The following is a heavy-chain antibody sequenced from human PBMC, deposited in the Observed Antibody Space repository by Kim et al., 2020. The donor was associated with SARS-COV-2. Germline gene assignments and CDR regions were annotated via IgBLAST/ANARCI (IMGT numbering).Heavy chain of an antibody. V-gene: IGHV3-74*01. CDR3: VKGYDL. CDR2: INGDARSI. CDR1: GFTFSSYW. J-gene: IGHJ5*02. Sequence: GGSLRLSCAASGFTFSSYWMHWVRQAPGKGLVWVSRINGDARSIDYADSVKGRFTISRDNAKKTLYLQMNSLRVGDTAVCYCVKGYDLWGLGTLVTVSS.